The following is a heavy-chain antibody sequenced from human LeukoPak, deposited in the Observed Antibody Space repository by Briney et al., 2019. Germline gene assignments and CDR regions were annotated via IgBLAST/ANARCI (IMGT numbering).Heavy chain of an antibody. V-gene: IGHV1-2*02. J-gene: IGHJ4*02. CDR2: INPNSGST. Sequence: ASVKVSCKTSGYTFTGSYVHWVRQAPGQGLEWMRYINPNSGSTNYAQSFRGRVTMTRDTSITTAYLVLSGLTSDDTALYFCTREPVYSGGWGALDYWGQGTLVTVSS. CDR3: TREPVYSGGWGALDY. D-gene: IGHD6-19*01. CDR1: GYTFTGSY.